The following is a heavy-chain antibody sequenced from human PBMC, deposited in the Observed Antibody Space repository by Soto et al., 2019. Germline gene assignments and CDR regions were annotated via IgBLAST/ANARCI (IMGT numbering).Heavy chain of an antibody. CDR2: INSDGSST. CDR1: GFTFSSYW. D-gene: IGHD6-13*01. J-gene: IGHJ5*02. V-gene: IGHV3-74*01. Sequence: EVQLVESGGGLVQPGGSLRLSCAASGFTFSSYWMHWVRQAPGKVLVWVSRINSDGSSTSYADSVKGRFTISRDNAKNTLYLQMNSLRAEDTAVYYCARAIAAAGTSWFDPGGQGTLVTVS. CDR3: ARAIAAAGTSWFDP.